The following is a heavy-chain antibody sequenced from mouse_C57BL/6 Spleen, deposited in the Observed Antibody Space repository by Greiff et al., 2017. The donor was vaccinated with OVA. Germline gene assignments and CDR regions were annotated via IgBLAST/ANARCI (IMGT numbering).Heavy chain of an antibody. CDR2: ISYDGSN. D-gene: IGHD1-1*01. J-gene: IGHJ2*01. CDR3: AREGYYGSLDY. Sequence: EVQLVESGPGLVKPSQSLSLTCSVTGYSITSGYCWNWIRQFPGNKLEWMGYISYDGSNNYNPSLKNRISITRDTSKNQFFLKLNSVTTEDTATYYCAREGYYGSLDYWGQGTTLTVSS. CDR1: GYSITSGYC. V-gene: IGHV3-6*01.